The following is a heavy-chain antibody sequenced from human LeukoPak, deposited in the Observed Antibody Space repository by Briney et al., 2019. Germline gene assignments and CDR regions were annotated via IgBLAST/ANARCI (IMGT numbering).Heavy chain of an antibody. CDR2: ISYDGSNK. CDR3: ARALVRYSSSWYYFDY. Sequence: GRSLRLSCAASGFTFSSYAMHWVRQAPGKGLEWVAVISYDGSNKYYADSVKGRFTISRDNSKNMLYLQMNSLRAEDTAVYYCARALVRYSSSWYYFDYWGQGTLVTVSS. J-gene: IGHJ4*02. D-gene: IGHD6-13*01. V-gene: IGHV3-30*01. CDR1: GFTFSSYA.